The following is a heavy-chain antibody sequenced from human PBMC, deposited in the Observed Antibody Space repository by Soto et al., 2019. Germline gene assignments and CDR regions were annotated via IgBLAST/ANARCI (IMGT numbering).Heavy chain of an antibody. CDR2: ISPYSGNT. Sequence: QVQLVQSGDEVRKPGSSVKVSCKASGYLFVNYGIAWVRQAPGQGLEWMGWISPYSGNTHYASKVQGRLPMTTDTTPSTAFMDPGSLTSDDTAVYYCAMVDNYVTPTPQDVWGQGTTVTVSS. CDR1: GYLFVNYG. J-gene: IGHJ6*02. V-gene: IGHV1-18*01. CDR3: AMVDNYVTPTPQDV. D-gene: IGHD3-16*01.